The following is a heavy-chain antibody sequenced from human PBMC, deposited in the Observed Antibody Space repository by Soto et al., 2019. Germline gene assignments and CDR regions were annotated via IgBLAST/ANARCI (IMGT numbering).Heavy chain of an antibody. J-gene: IGHJ6*02. CDR3: ARCRWSGYDYEPYYYYGMDV. D-gene: IGHD5-12*01. CDR2: IYPGDSDT. Sequence: GESLKISCKGSGYSFTSYWIGWVRQMPGKGLEWMGIIYPGDSDTRYSPSFQGQVTISADKSISTAYLQWSSLKASDTAMYYCARCRWSGYDYEPYYYYGMDVWGQGTTVTVSS. CDR1: GYSFTSYW. V-gene: IGHV5-51*01.